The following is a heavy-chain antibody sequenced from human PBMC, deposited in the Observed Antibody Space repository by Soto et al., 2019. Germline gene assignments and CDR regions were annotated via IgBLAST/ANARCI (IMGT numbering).Heavy chain of an antibody. Sequence: QVQLVESGGGVVQPGRSLRLSCAASGFTFSSYAMHWVRQAPGKGLEWEAGISYDGSNKYYADSVKGRFTISRDNSKNTLYLQMNSLRAEDTAVYYCARDIGKAAAGQGGYYGMDVWGQGTTVTVSS. J-gene: IGHJ6*02. V-gene: IGHV3-30-3*01. CDR1: GFTFSSYA. CDR3: ARDIGKAAAGQGGYYGMDV. D-gene: IGHD6-13*01. CDR2: ISYDGSNK.